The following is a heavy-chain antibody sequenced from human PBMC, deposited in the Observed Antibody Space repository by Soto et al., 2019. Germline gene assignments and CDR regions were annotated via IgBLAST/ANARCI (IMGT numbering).Heavy chain of an antibody. V-gene: IGHV4-30-4*01. D-gene: IGHD4-4*01. Sequence: QVQLQESGPGLVKPSQTLSLTCTVSGGSISSGDYYWSWIRQPPGKGLEWIGYIYYSGSTYYNPSLQSRVTIPVDTSKNQFSLKLSSVTAADTAVYYCARGFGTTVTTGCLDYWGQGTLVTVSS. J-gene: IGHJ4*02. CDR1: GGSISSGDYY. CDR3: ARGFGTTVTTGCLDY. CDR2: IYYSGST.